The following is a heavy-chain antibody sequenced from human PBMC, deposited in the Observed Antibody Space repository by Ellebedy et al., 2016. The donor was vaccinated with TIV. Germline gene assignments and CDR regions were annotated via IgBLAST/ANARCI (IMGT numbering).Heavy chain of an antibody. CDR1: GFGFRHFG. V-gene: IGHV3-33*01. CDR3: ARGNWYCDL. J-gene: IGHJ2*01. CDR2: TWHDGSHK. Sequence: GESLKTSCAASGFGFRHFGMLWVRQAPGKGPEWVAFTWHDGSHKFYSDSVKGRFTISRDNSKNTLYLQMNSLRVEDTAVYYCARGNWYCDLWGRGTLVTVSA.